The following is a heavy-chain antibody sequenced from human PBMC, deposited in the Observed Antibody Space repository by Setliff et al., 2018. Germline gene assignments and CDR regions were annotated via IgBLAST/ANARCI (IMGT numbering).Heavy chain of an antibody. CDR2: IYHSGNT. D-gene: IGHD2-2*01. CDR1: GDSISSTYH. CDR3: ARLRSEPAEGY. Sequence: SETLSLTCNVSGDSISSTYHWGWIRQSPGKGLEWIGTIYHSGNTYYNPSLNSRLTISVDTSKNQFSLKLSSVTAADTAVYYCARLRSEPAEGYWGQGTLVTVSS. V-gene: IGHV4-38-2*02. J-gene: IGHJ4*02.